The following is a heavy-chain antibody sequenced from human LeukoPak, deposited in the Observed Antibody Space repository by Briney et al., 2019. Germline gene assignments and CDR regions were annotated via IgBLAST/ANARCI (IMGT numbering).Heavy chain of an antibody. CDR2: IYYSGST. J-gene: IGHJ4*02. V-gene: IGHV4-39*01. CDR3: ARHSHDYSSSWYMLFLLGY. Sequence: SDTVSLTHTVSVRSLSSSSYYWGSIRQPPGKGLEWIGRIYYSGSTYYNPSLKSQVTICVVPSKNQFSLKLSSVTAADTAVYYCARHSHDYSSSWYMLFLLGYWGQGTLVTVSS. D-gene: IGHD6-13*01. CDR1: VRSLSSSSYY.